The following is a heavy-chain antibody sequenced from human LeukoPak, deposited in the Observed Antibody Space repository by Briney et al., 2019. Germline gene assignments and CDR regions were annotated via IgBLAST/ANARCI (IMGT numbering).Heavy chain of an antibody. D-gene: IGHD2-2*01. J-gene: IGHJ4*02. CDR1: GYTFTNYY. CDR3: ARVVVVPAAQALYDY. Sequence: SVKVSCKASGYTFTNYYMHWVRQAPGQGLEWMGGIIPIFGTANYAQKFQGRVTITADESTSTAYMELSSLRSEDTAVYYCARVVVVPAAQALYDYWGQGTLVTVSS. CDR2: IIPIFGTA. V-gene: IGHV1-69*13.